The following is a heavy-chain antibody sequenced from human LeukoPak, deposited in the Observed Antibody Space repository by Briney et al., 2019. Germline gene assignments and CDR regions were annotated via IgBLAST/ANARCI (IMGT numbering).Heavy chain of an antibody. J-gene: IGHJ4*02. CDR2: IKSKTDGGTT. V-gene: IGHV3-15*01. CDR3: TTATLTIDFPRGC. Sequence: GGSLRLSCAASGFTFSNAWMKWVRQAPGKGLEWVGRIKSKTDGGTTDYAAPVKGRFSISRDDSKATLYLQMNNQKTEDTAVYYGTTATLTIDFPRGCWGQGARVTVSS. D-gene: IGHD4-17*01. CDR1: GFTFSNAW.